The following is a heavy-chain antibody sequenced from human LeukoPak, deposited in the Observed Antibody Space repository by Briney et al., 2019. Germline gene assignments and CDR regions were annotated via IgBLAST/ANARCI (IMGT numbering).Heavy chain of an antibody. V-gene: IGHV4-34*01. CDR3: ARGLSRELLA. Sequence: PSETLSLTCAVYGGSFSGYYWSWIRQSPGKGLEWIGEINHSGSTNYNPSLKSRVTISVDTSKNQFSLKLSSVTAADTAVYYCARGLSRELLAWGQGTLVTVSS. D-gene: IGHD1-26*01. CDR2: INHSGST. J-gene: IGHJ5*02. CDR1: GGSFSGYY.